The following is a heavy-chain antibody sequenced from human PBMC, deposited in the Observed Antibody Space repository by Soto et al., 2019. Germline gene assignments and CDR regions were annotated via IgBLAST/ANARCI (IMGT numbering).Heavy chain of an antibody. Sequence: SETLSLTCTVSGGSITNYYWSWIRQPAGKGLEWIGRIYTKERTNYNFSFRNRVTMSVDTSKNQFSLKLDAVTAADTAVYYCARDDYKDGGNNWFDPWGQGTLVTVSS. CDR3: ARDDYKDGGNNWFDP. D-gene: IGHD3-16*01. V-gene: IGHV4-4*07. CDR2: IYTKERT. CDR1: GGSITNYY. J-gene: IGHJ5*02.